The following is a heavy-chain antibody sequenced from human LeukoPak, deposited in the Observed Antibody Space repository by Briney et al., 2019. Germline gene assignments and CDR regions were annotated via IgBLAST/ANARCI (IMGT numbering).Heavy chain of an antibody. CDR1: GGSFSGYY. CDR3: ARGRSDYIWGSNRGAFDI. D-gene: IGHD3-16*01. CDR2: INHSGST. J-gene: IGHJ3*02. V-gene: IGHV4-34*01. Sequence: PSETLSLTCAVYGGSFSGYYWSWIRQPPGEGLEWIGEINHSGSTNYNPSLKSRVTISVDTSKNQFSLKLSSVTAADTAVYYCARGRSDYIWGSNRGAFDIWGQGTMVTVSS.